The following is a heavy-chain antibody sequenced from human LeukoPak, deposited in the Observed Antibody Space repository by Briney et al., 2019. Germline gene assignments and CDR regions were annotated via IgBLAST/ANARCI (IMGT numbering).Heavy chain of an antibody. CDR3: AKEGGSYDSFDY. CDR1: GYTFTGYY. Sequence: GASVKVSCKASGYTFTGYYFHWVRQAPGQGLEWMGRISPNSGGTNYAQKFQGRVTMTRDTSISTAYMELSRLKSDDTAVYYCAKEGGSYDSFDYWGQGTLVTVSS. CDR2: ISPNSGGT. V-gene: IGHV1-2*06. D-gene: IGHD1-26*01. J-gene: IGHJ4*02.